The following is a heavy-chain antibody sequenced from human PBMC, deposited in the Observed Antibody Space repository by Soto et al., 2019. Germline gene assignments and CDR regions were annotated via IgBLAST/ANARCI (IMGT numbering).Heavy chain of an antibody. CDR3: ARWEGYGEGERGHYYYYMDV. Sequence: GGSLRLSCAASGFTFSSYSMNWVRQAPGKGLEWVSYISSSSSTIYYADSVKGRFTISRDNAKNSLYLQMNSLRAEDTAVYYCARWEGYGEGERGHYYYYMDVWGKGTTVTVSS. CDR2: ISSSSSTI. D-gene: IGHD4-17*01. V-gene: IGHV3-48*01. J-gene: IGHJ6*03. CDR1: GFTFSSYS.